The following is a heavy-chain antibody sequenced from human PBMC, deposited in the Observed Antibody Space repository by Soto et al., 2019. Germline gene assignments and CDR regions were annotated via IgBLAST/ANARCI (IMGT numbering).Heavy chain of an antibody. CDR1: GFSLRSTRVG. Sequence: QITLKESGPTMVKPTQTLTLTCTFSGFSLRSTRVGVGWIRQPPGKALEWLAFIYGDGDERYSPSLKTRLNITKDTTKNQVIRRMTGMEPADTGTYLRAQCMRQEDSKGPGNYVHWGQGTLVTVSS. CDR2: IYGDGDE. D-gene: IGHD3-10*02. CDR3: AQCMRQEDSKGPGNYVH. J-gene: IGHJ1*01. V-gene: IGHV2-5*02.